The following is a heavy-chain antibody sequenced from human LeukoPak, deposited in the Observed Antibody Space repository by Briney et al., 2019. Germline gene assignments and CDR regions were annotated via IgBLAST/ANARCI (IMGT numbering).Heavy chain of an antibody. CDR3: ARRALYGDYLIDY. CDR2: IYYSGST. D-gene: IGHD4-17*01. CDR1: GGSISSGGYY. Sequence: PSETLSLTCTVSGGSISSGGYYWSWIRQHPGKGLEWIGYIYYSGSTYYNPSLKSRVTISVDTSKNQFSLKLSSVTAADTAVYYCARRALYGDYLIDYWGQGTLVTVSS. V-gene: IGHV4-31*03. J-gene: IGHJ4*02.